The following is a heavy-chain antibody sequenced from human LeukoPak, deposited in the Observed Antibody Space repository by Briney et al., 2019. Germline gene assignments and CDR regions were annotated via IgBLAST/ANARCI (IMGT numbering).Heavy chain of an antibody. CDR2: IWYDGSNK. V-gene: IGHV3-33*06. Sequence: GRSLRLSCAASGFTFSSYGMHWVRQAPGKGLEWVAVIWYDGSNKYYADSVKGRFTISRDNSKNTLYLQMNSLSAEDTAVYYCAKDLRDYRYYFDYWGQGTLVTVSS. D-gene: IGHD4-17*01. CDR3: AKDLRDYRYYFDY. J-gene: IGHJ4*02. CDR1: GFTFSSYG.